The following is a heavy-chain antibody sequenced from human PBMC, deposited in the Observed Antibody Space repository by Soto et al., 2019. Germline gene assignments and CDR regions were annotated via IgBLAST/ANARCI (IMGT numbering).Heavy chain of an antibody. CDR3: TTDVTVVVVAATLDAFDI. CDR1: GFTFSNAW. J-gene: IGHJ3*02. V-gene: IGHV3-15*01. CDR2: IKSKTDGGTT. D-gene: IGHD2-15*01. Sequence: PGGSLRLSCAASGFTFSNAWMSWVRQAPGKGLEWVGRIKSKTDGGTTDYAAPVKGRFTISRDDSKNTLYLQMNSLKTEDTAVYYCTTDVTVVVVAATLDAFDIWGHGTLVTVSS.